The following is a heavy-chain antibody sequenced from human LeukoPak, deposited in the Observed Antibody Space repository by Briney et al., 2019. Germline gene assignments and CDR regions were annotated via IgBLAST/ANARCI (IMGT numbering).Heavy chain of an antibody. CDR3: ARGTRDAAILVY. J-gene: IGHJ4*02. V-gene: IGHV4-31*03. CDR2: IYYSGST. CDR1: GGSISSGGYY. Sequence: PSETLSLTCTVSGGSISSGGYYWSWIRQHPGKGLEWIGYIYYSGSTYYNPPLKSRVTISVDTSKNQFSLKLSSVTAADTAVYYCARGTRDAAILVYWGQGTLVTVSS. D-gene: IGHD2-2*02.